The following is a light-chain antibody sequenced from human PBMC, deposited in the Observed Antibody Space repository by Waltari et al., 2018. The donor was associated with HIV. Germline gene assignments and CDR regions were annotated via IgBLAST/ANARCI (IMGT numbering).Light chain of an antibody. Sequence: SSELTQPVSVSVALGQTARITCGGNNIGSYHVNWYKQRTGQAPFLVLYRDSNRASWIPDRFSGSNSRNTATLTIARAQVGDEGDFYCQVWDSSTVLFGGGTKLIVL. CDR2: RDS. V-gene: IGLV3-9*01. CDR1: NIGSYH. J-gene: IGLJ2*01. CDR3: QVWDSSTVL.